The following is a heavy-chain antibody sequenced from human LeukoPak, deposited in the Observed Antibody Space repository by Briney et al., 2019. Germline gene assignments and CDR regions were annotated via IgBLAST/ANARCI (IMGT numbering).Heavy chain of an antibody. CDR2: IYTSGST. J-gene: IGHJ5*02. V-gene: IGHV4-61*02. Sequence: SETVSLTCTVSGGSISSGSYYWSWIRQPAGKGLEWIGRIYTSGSTNYNPSLKSLVTISVDTSKNQFSLELSSVTAADTAVYYCARDPFGSIWFDPWGQGTLVTVSS. D-gene: IGHD3-10*01. CDR3: ARDPFGSIWFDP. CDR1: GGSISSGSYY.